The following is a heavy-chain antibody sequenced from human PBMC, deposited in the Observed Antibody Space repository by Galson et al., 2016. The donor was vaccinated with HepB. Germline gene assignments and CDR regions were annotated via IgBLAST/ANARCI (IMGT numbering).Heavy chain of an antibody. D-gene: IGHD3-9*01. CDR3: AKALRYFDWLFQDAFDI. J-gene: IGHJ3*02. Sequence: SLRLSCAASGFTFSTYGMHWVRQAPGKGLEWVAVISYDGSKKHYANHFKGRFTISRDNSKNTLYLQMNSLRAGDTAVYYCAKALRYFDWLFQDAFDIWGQGTMFTVSS. V-gene: IGHV3-30*18. CDR1: GFTFSTYG. CDR2: ISYDGSKK.